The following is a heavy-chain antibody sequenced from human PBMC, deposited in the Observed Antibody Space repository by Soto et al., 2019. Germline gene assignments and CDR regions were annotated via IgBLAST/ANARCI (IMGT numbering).Heavy chain of an antibody. CDR1: GYKFSSYA. Sequence: QLQLMQSGGEARNPGASVKVSCEASGYKFSSYAISWLRQAPGQGLEWMGLITPNSGYTNYAQKFQGRLILTTDIPSSTAYMELTSLTYDDTDMYYCATSYDTGFDPWGQGTLVSVS. V-gene: IGHV1-18*01. CDR3: ATSYDTGFDP. CDR2: ITPNSGYT. J-gene: IGHJ5*02. D-gene: IGHD3-9*01.